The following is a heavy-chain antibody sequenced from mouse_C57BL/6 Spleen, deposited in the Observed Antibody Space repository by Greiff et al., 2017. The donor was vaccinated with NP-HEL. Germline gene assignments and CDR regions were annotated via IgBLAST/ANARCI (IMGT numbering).Heavy chain of an antibody. J-gene: IGHJ4*01. Sequence: QVQLQQSGPELVKPGASVKISCKASGYAFSSSWMNWVKQRPGKGLEWIGRIYPGDGDTNYNGKFKGKATLTADKSSSTAYMQLSSLTSEDSAVYFCARGHYDYAMDYWGQGTSVTVSS. D-gene: IGHD2-4*01. CDR2: IYPGDGDT. CDR3: ARGHYDYAMDY. V-gene: IGHV1-82*01. CDR1: GYAFSSSW.